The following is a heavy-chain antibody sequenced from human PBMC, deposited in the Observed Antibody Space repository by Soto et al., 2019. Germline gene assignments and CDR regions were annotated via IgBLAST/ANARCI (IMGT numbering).Heavy chain of an antibody. J-gene: IGHJ4*02. D-gene: IGHD6-13*01. Sequence: QVQLVESGGGVVQPGRSLRLSCAASGFIFSHYGMHWVRQAPGKGLEWVTLIWYDGSKTDYTDSVKGRFTISRDNSKNTLYLKMNSLRAEDTAVYYCARDGLDSGSWHYFESWGQGTLVTVSS. CDR2: IWYDGSKT. V-gene: IGHV3-33*01. CDR3: ARDGLDSGSWHYFES. CDR1: GFIFSHYG.